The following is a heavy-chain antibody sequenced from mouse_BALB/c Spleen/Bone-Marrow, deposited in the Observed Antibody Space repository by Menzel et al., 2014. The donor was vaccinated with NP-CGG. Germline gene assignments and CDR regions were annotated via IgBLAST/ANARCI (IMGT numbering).Heavy chain of an antibody. CDR3: TRGGGFAY. CDR1: GYTFTTYP. V-gene: IGHV1-47*01. CDR2: FHPYNDDT. J-gene: IGHJ3*01. Sequence: VQGVESGAELVKPGASVKMSCKAFGYTFTTYPIEWMKPNHGKSLEWIGNFHPYNDDTKYNEKFKGKAKLTVEKSSSTVYLELSRLTSDDSGAYYCTRGGGFAYWGQGTLVTVSA.